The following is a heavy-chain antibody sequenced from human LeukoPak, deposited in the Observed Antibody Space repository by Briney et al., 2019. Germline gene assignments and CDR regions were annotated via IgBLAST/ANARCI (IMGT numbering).Heavy chain of an antibody. Sequence: GESLKISCQGSGYSFTSYWIGWVRQMPGKGLEWMGIIYPGDSDTRYSPSFQGQVTISADKSISTAYLQWSSLKASDTAMYYCAAYYYDSSGYYPFDYWGQGTLVTVSS. V-gene: IGHV5-51*01. CDR1: GYSFTSYW. D-gene: IGHD3-22*01. CDR3: AAYYYDSSGYYPFDY. J-gene: IGHJ4*02. CDR2: IYPGDSDT.